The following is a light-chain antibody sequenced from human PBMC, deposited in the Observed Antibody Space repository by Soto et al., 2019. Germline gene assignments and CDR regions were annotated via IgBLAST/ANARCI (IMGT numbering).Light chain of an antibody. CDR2: GAS. CDR1: QSVSDN. V-gene: IGKV3-15*01. Sequence: EIVMTQSPATLSVSPGERATISCRASQSVSDNLAWYQQRPGQAPRLLIYGASTRAPGIPARFSGSGSGTEFTLTISSLQSEDFAVYSCQQYSNWPRTFGQGTKVDIK. CDR3: QQYSNWPRT. J-gene: IGKJ1*01.